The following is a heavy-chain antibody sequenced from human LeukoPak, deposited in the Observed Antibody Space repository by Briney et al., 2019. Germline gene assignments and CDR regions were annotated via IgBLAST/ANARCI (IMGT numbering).Heavy chain of an antibody. CDR3: ARPTLGELSWFDP. Sequence: GESLKISCKGSGYSFTSYWIGWVRQMPGRGLEWMGIIYPADSDTRYRPSFEGQVTISADKSISTAYLQWSSLKASDTAMYYCARPTLGELSWFDPWGQGTLVTVSS. J-gene: IGHJ5*02. CDR2: IYPADSDT. V-gene: IGHV5-51*01. CDR1: GYSFTSYW. D-gene: IGHD3-10*01.